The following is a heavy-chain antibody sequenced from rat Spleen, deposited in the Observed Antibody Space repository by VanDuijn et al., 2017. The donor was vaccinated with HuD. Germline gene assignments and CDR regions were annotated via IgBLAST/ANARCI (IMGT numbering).Heavy chain of an antibody. J-gene: IGHJ2*01. CDR2: ISTGGNT. D-gene: IGHD1-4*01. CDR3: VRERVPGFAFYFDY. Sequence: QVQLKESGPGLVQPSQTLSLTCTVSGFSLTSNGVSWVRQPPGKGLEWIEAISTGGNTYYNSGLKSRLGICRDTSKSQVFLKMNSLQTEDTAIYFCVRERVPGFAFYFDYWGQGVMVTVSS. V-gene: IGHV2S12*01. CDR1: GFSLTSNG.